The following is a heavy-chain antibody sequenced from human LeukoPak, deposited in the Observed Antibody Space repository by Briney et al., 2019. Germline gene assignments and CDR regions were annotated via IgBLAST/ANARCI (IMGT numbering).Heavy chain of an antibody. D-gene: IGHD2-2*01. CDR3: AKDRDIVVVPRWFDP. CDR1: GFTLSRYV. Sequence: GASLRLSRAASGFTLSRYVMSWVRQAPGKGREWVSAISGSCGSTYYADSLQGRFPNSRDNSKNTLYLQMHSLRGEDTAVYYCAKDRDIVVVPRWFDPWGQGTLVTVSS. V-gene: IGHV3-23*01. CDR2: ISGSCGST. J-gene: IGHJ5*02.